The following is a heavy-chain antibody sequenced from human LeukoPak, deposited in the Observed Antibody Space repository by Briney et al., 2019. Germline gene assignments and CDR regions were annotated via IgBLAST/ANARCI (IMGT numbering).Heavy chain of an antibody. CDR1: GFTLSSFD. D-gene: IGHD2-2*01. CDR2: ISTSSRYI. J-gene: IGHJ5*02. CDR3: ARADCSGSTCYLRHSWFDP. Sequence: KPGGSLRLSCAASGFTLSSFDVNWVRQAPGKGLEWVSSISTSSRYIYYRDSVKGRFTISRDDAKNALYLQMNSLTVEDTAVYYCARADCSGSTCYLRHSWFDPWGQGTLVTVSS. V-gene: IGHV3-21*06.